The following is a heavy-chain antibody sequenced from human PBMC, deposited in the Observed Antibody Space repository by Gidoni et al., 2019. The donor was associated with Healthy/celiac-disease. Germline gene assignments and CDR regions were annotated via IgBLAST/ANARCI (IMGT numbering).Heavy chain of an antibody. CDR1: GDTVTGYY. D-gene: IGHD5-18*01. CDR3: ARVLNVDTAMAPIFY. Sequence: QVQLGQSGAEVKKPGASVKVSCKAAGDTVTGYYMHWVRQAPGQGLEWMGWSNPNSGGTNYAQKFQGRVTMTRDTSISTAYMELSRLRSDDTAVYYCARVLNVDTAMAPIFYWGQGTLVTVSS. J-gene: IGHJ4*02. V-gene: IGHV1-2*02. CDR2: SNPNSGGT.